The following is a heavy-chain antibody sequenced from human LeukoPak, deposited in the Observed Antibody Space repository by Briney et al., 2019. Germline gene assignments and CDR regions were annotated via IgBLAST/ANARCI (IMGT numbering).Heavy chain of an antibody. V-gene: IGHV3-23*01. CDR1: GFTFSSYA. D-gene: IGHD6-19*01. CDR3: AKAKVGYSSGWYPDY. Sequence: PGGSLRLSCAASGFTFSSYAMSWVRQAPGKGLEWVSAISGSSGSTYYADSVKGRFTISRDNSKNTLYLQMNSLRAEDTAVYYCAKAKVGYSSGWYPDYWGQGTLVTVSS. CDR2: ISGSSGST. J-gene: IGHJ4*02.